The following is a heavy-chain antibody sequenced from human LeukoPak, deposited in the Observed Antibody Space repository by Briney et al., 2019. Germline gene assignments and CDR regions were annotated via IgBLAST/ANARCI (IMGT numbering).Heavy chain of an antibody. CDR1: GGSISSGGYY. CDR3: ARVGVGDTTLDY. Sequence: SETLSLTCTVSGGSISSGGYYWSWIRQPAGKGLEWIGRIYTSGSTNYNPSLKSRVTISVDTSKNQFSLKLSSVTAADTAVYYCARVGVGDTTLDYWGQGTLVTVSS. V-gene: IGHV4-61*02. CDR2: IYTSGST. D-gene: IGHD1-26*01. J-gene: IGHJ4*02.